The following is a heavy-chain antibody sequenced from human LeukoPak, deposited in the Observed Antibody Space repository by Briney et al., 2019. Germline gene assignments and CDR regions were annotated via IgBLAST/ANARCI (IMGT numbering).Heavy chain of an antibody. D-gene: IGHD5-24*01. CDR2: VSYDATNK. V-gene: IGHV3-30*18. CDR1: GFTFSSYG. J-gene: IGHJ4*02. Sequence: PGGSLRLSCAASGFTFSSYGMHWVRQAPGKGLEWVAVVSYDATNKYYTDSVKGRFTISRDDSRDTLYLQMNSLRAEDTAVYYCAKEGGNGYNYFDYWSQGTLVTVSS. CDR3: AKEGGNGYNYFDY.